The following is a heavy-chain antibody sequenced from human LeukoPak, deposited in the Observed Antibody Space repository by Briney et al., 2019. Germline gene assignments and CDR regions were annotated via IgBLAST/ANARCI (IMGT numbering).Heavy chain of an antibody. CDR1: GFTFSGSA. Sequence: GGSLRLSCAASGFTFSGSAMHWVRQASGKGLEWVGRIRSKANSYATAYAASVKGRSTISRDDSKNTAYLQMNSLKTEDTAVYYCTCIVAAADYWGQGTLVTVSS. CDR2: IRSKANSYAT. V-gene: IGHV3-73*01. D-gene: IGHD6-13*01. CDR3: TCIVAAADY. J-gene: IGHJ4*02.